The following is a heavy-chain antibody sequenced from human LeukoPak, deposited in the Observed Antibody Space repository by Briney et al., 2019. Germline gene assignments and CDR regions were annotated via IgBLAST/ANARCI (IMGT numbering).Heavy chain of an antibody. Sequence: ASVKVSCKASGYTFTSYYMHWVRQATGQGLEWMGWMNPNSGNTGYAQKFQGRVTMTRNTSISTAYMELSSLRSEDTAVYYCARLLYDSSGSDYWGQGTLVTVSS. CDR3: ARLLYDSSGSDY. CDR1: GYTFTSYY. D-gene: IGHD3-22*01. V-gene: IGHV1-8*02. J-gene: IGHJ4*02. CDR2: MNPNSGNT.